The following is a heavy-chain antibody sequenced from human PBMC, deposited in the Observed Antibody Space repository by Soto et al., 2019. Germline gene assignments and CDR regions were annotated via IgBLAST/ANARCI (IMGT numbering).Heavy chain of an antibody. J-gene: IGHJ6*02. CDR3: ARGMGSHGCGDNMLNYYYCAMDV. CDR1: GGSISSGGYS. CDR2: IYHSGST. V-gene: IGHV4-30-2*01. D-gene: IGHD4-17*01. Sequence: QLQLQESGSGLVKPSQTLSLTCAVSGGSISSGGYSWSWIRQPPGKGLEWIGYIYHSGSTYYNPSIKSRCSISVDRPKKHFDLKLSPVTAADTAVYYCARGMGSHGCGDNMLNYYYCAMDVWGQGTTVTVSS.